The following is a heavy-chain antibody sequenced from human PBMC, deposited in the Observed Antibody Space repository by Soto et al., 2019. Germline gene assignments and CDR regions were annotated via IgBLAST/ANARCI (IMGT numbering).Heavy chain of an antibody. D-gene: IGHD3-10*01. J-gene: IGHJ3*02. V-gene: IGHV3-48*03. Sequence: EVPLVESGGGLLQPGGSLRLSCAASGFTFSSYEMNWVRQAPGKGLEWVSYISSSGSTIYYADSVKGRFSISRDNAKSSLYLKMNSVRAEDTVVYYCATRSGGGGAFDIWGQGTMVTVSS. CDR3: ATRSGGGGAFDI. CDR2: ISSSGSTI. CDR1: GFTFSSYE.